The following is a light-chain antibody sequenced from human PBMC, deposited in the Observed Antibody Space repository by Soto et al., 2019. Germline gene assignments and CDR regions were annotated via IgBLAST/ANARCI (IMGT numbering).Light chain of an antibody. CDR1: QGIKND. CDR2: AAS. Sequence: AIQLTQSPSSLSASVGDRVSITCRASQGIKNDLGWYQQKPGKTPKLLIYAASTLQSGVPSRFSGSGSGTDFTLTIRSLQPEDSATYYCLHDYNYPRTFGQGTKVEIK. CDR3: LHDYNYPRT. J-gene: IGKJ1*01. V-gene: IGKV1-6*01.